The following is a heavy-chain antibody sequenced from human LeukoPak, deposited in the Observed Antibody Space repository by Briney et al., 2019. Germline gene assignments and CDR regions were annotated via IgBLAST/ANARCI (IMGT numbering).Heavy chain of an antibody. J-gene: IGHJ1*01. CDR1: GFSLSARGVG. Sequence: SGPTLVKPTQTLTLTCTASGFSLSARGVGVTWIRQTPGKALEWLAVVYWNDDKRYSPSLKSRLTITKDASKHQVVLTMTSVDPVDTGTYFCPHSRDNFNYLLRWGQGIGVTVSS. D-gene: IGHD5-24*01. CDR2: VYWNDDK. V-gene: IGHV2-5*01. CDR3: PHSRDNFNYLLR.